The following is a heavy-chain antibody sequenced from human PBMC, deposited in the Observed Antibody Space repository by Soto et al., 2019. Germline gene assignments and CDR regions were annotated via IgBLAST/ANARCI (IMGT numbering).Heavy chain of an antibody. J-gene: IGHJ4*02. V-gene: IGHV3-7*02. CDR2: INEHGSET. CDR3: ATHSRFKKDY. D-gene: IGHD3-3*01. Sequence: EVQLVQSGGHLVQPGGSLRLSCVVSELTFRNEWMTWVRQAPGKGLEWVANINEHGSETYYVDSVKGRFIISRDNAKNSLFLQMNSLRAEDTAVYYCATHSRFKKDYWGQGTLVTVSS. CDR1: ELTFRNEW.